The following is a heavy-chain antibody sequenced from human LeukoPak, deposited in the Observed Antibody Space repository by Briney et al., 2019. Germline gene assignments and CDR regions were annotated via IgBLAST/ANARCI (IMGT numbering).Heavy chain of an antibody. J-gene: IGHJ3*02. CDR2: INPNSGGT. V-gene: IGHV1-2*04. CDR1: GYTFTGYY. Sequence: ASVKVSRKASGYTFTGYYMHWVRQAPGQGLEWMGWINPNSGGTNYAQKFQGWVTMTRDTSISTAYMELSRLRSDDTAVYYCARGAMVRENDAFDIWGQGTMVTVSS. CDR3: ARGAMVRENDAFDI. D-gene: IGHD3-10*01.